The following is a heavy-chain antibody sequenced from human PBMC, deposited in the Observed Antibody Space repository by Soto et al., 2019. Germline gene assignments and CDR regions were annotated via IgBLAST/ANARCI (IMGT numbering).Heavy chain of an antibody. CDR2: INTDGNST. D-gene: IGHD3-10*01. CDR3: AKRGVDTFGLSY. V-gene: IGHV3-74*01. CDR1: GFTFSSFW. Sequence: EVQLVESGGGLVQPGGSLRLSCAVSGFTFSSFWMHWVRQAPGEGLVWVSRINTDGNSTSYADSVKGRFTICRDNAKNTLYLQMNSLRVEDTAMYYCAKRGVDTFGLSYWGQGTLVTVSS. J-gene: IGHJ4*02.